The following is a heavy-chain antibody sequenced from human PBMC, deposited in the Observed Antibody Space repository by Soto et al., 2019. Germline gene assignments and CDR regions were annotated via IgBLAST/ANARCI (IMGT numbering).Heavy chain of an antibody. J-gene: IGHJ4*02. V-gene: IGHV3-21*01. CDR3: ARARGDGYNFYFDY. CDR2: ISSSSSYI. D-gene: IGHD5-12*01. CDR1: GFTFSSYE. Sequence: GGPLRLSCAASGFTFSSYEMNWVRQAPGKGLEWVSSISSSSSYIYYADSVKGRFTISRDNAKNSLYLQMNSLRAEDTAVYYCARARGDGYNFYFDYWGQGTLVTVSS.